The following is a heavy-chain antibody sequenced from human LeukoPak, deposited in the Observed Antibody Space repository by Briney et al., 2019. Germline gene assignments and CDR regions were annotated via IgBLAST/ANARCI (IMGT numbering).Heavy chain of an antibody. J-gene: IGHJ4*02. V-gene: IGHV3-48*03. Sequence: GGSLRLSCAASGFTFSSYEMNWVRQAPGKGLEWVSYISSSGSTIYYADSVKGRFTISRDDAKNSLYLQMNSLRAEDTAVYYCARTGYSSGWQAADGWDYFDYWGQGTLVTVSS. CDR3: ARTGYSSGWQAADGWDYFDY. D-gene: IGHD6-19*01. CDR1: GFTFSSYE. CDR2: ISSSGSTI.